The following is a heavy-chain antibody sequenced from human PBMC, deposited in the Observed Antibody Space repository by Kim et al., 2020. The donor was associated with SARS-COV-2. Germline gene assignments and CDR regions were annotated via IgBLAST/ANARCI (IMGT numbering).Heavy chain of an antibody. V-gene: IGHV4-39*01. CDR3: ARQFGGMSDYFDF. CDR1: GGSIGSSSRSFY. J-gene: IGHJ4*02. Sequence: SETLSLTCSVSGGSIGSSSRSFYWRWIRQPLGKGLEWIGNGYHIGTTTYNPSLTSRVTIGIDTSQYQFSLKLSSLTAAYTYVYYGARQFGGMSDYFDFWGQGALVTVSS. CDR2: GYHIGTT. D-gene: IGHD3-16*01.